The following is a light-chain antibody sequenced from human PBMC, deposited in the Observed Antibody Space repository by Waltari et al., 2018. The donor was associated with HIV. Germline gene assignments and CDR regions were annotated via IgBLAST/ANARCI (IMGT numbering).Light chain of an antibody. J-gene: IGLJ3*02. CDR2: EVS. CDR3: SSYAGSNNLV. V-gene: IGLV2-8*01. Sequence: QSALTQPPSASGSPAQSVTIPCTATSTDAGSYNYVAWYQQHPGKAFKRMIYEVSKRPSGVPDRFSGSKSGNTASLTVSGLQAEDEADYYCSSYAGSNNLVFGGGTKLTVL. CDR1: STDAGSYNY.